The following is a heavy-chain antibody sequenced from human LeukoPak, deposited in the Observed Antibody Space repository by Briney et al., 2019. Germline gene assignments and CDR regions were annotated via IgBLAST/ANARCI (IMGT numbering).Heavy chain of an antibody. CDR3: ARSVMENWFDP. CDR1: GFTFSSYS. CDR2: ISSSSSYI. D-gene: IGHD1-1*01. J-gene: IGHJ5*02. V-gene: IGHV3-21*01. Sequence: GGSLRLSCAASGFTFSSYSMNWVRQAPGKGLEWVSSISSSSSYIYYADSVKGRFTISRDNAKNSLYLQMNSLRAEDTAVYYCARSVMENWFDPWGQRTLVTVSS.